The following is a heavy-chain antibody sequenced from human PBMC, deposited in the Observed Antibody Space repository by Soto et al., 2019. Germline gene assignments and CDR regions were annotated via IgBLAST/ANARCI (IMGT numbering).Heavy chain of an antibody. CDR2: IFPLTDIP. V-gene: IGHV1-69*02. Sequence: QVQLVQSGTEVKKPGSSVKVSCKASGGTFRNYPINWVRQAPGQGLEWMGSIFPLTDIPDYAQNFQARLTISADKSTSIAYLELSSLTSDDTAMSFCARGPLVVLNYFESWGQGTLVTVSS. CDR3: ARGPLVVLNYFES. CDR1: GGTFRNYP. J-gene: IGHJ4*02.